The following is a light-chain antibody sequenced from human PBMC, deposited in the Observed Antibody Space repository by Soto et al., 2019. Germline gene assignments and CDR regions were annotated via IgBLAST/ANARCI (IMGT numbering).Light chain of an antibody. CDR3: QQYNNWPPVT. J-gene: IGKJ1*01. Sequence: EIVMTQSPATLSVSPGERATLSCRASQSVSSNLAWYQQKPGQAPRLLIYGASTRANGIPARFSGSGSGTEFTLPISSLQSEDFAVYYCQQYNNWPPVTFGQGTKVEIK. CDR2: GAS. CDR1: QSVSSN. V-gene: IGKV3-15*01.